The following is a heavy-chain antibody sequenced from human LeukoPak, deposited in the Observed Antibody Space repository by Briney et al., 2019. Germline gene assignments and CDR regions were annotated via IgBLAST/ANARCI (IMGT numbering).Heavy chain of an antibody. J-gene: IGHJ4*02. V-gene: IGHV3-53*01. CDR2: IYSSGST. D-gene: IGHD3-16*01. CDR1: GFSVSSYY. CDR3: AGASRGGIPPGRD. Sequence: GGSLRLSCAASGFSVSSYYMTWVRQAPGKGLEWVSFIYSSGSTYYADSVKGRFTISRDNSKNTVYLQMNSLRAEDTATYFCAGASRGGIPPGRDWGQGTLVTVSS.